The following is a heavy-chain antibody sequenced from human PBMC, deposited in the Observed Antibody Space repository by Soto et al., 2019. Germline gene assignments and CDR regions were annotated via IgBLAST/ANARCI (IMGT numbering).Heavy chain of an antibody. CDR3: AHSSGRSGDY. D-gene: IGHD3-10*01. V-gene: IGHV2-5*02. J-gene: IGHJ4*02. Sequence: QITLKESGPTLVKPTQALTLTSTFSGFSLTTSGVGVGWIRQPPGKALEWLALLYWDDDKRYSPSLKSRLTITMDTSNNQVVLTLTNMDPVDTGTYFCAHSSGRSGDYWGQGTLVTVSS. CDR2: LYWDDDK. CDR1: GFSLTTSGVG.